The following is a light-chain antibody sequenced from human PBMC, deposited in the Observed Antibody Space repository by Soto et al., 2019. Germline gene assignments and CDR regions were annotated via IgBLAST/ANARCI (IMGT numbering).Light chain of an antibody. CDR3: QQYGSSGT. CDR1: QSISRN. V-gene: IGKV3-15*01. J-gene: IGKJ1*01. CDR2: GAS. Sequence: EIVMTQSPAGLSASPGERATLPCRASQSISRNLAWYQQKPGQAPRLLIYGASTRATGVPARFSGSGSGTEFTLTINRLEPEDFAVYYCQQYGSSGTFGQGTKVDIK.